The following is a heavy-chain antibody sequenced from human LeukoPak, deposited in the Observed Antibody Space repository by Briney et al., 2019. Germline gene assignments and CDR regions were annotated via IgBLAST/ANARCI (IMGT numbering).Heavy chain of an antibody. V-gene: IGHV3-30*02. CDR1: GFTFSSYG. J-gene: IGHJ3*02. CDR3: AKDRFSGSSSWFPDAFDI. D-gene: IGHD6-13*01. CDR2: IRYDGSNK. Sequence: GGSLRLSCAASGFTFSSYGMHWVRQAPGKGLEWVALIRYDGSNKYYADSVKGRFTISRDNSKNTLYLQMNSLRAEDTAVYYCAKDRFSGSSSWFPDAFDIWGQGTMVTVSS.